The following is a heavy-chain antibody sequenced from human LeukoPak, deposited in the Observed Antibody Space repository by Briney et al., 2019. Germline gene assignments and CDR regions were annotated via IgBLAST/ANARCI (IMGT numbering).Heavy chain of an antibody. D-gene: IGHD6-13*01. V-gene: IGHV3-33*01. CDR3: ARDGETTGSISSWFDY. Sequence: PGGSLRLSCAASGFTFSSYGMHSVRQAPAKGLNWVALIWYDVSNKYYADSVKGRFTISSDNSGNTLYLQMNSLRAEDTALYYCARDGETTGSISSWFDYWGQGTLVTVSS. CDR1: GFTFSSYG. CDR2: IWYDVSNK. J-gene: IGHJ4*02.